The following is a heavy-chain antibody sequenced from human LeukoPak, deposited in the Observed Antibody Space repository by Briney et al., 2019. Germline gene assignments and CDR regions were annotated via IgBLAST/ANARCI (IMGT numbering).Heavy chain of an antibody. CDR3: ARHGYSYGYY. CDR1: GFIFSTYS. Sequence: GGSLRLSCAASGFIFSTYSMNWVRQAPGKGLEWVSSIGTSSSYIYYGDSVKGRFTISRDNSKNTLYLQMNSLRAEDTAVYYCARHGYSYGYYWGQGTLVTVSS. CDR2: IGTSSSYI. V-gene: IGHV3-21*04. J-gene: IGHJ4*02. D-gene: IGHD5-18*01.